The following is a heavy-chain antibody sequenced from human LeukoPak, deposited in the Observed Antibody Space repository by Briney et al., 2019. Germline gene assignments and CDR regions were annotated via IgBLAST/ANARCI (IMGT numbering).Heavy chain of an antibody. D-gene: IGHD3-10*01. Sequence: SETLSVTCTVSGGSISSYYWSWIRQPPGKGLEWIGYIYYSGSTNYNPSLKSRVTISVDTSKNQLSLKLSSVTAADTAVYYCARGAPGGSDYGDNWGQGTLVTVSS. V-gene: IGHV4-59*01. CDR1: GGSISSYY. CDR3: ARGAPGGSDYGDN. J-gene: IGHJ4*02. CDR2: IYYSGST.